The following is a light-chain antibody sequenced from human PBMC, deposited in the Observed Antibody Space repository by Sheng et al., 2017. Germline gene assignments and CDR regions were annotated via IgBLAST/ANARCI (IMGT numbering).Light chain of an antibody. CDR3: QSYDTSNLVV. J-gene: IGLJ2*01. CDR2: EDI. V-gene: IGLV6-57*01. CDR1: SGRIDSNY. Sequence: FMLTQPHSVSESPGKTVTISCTRSSGRIDSNYVQWYQQRPGSSPTTVIYEDIQRPSRVPDRFSGSIDRSSNSASLNISGLKPEDEGDYYCQSYDTSNLVVFGGGTRLTVL.